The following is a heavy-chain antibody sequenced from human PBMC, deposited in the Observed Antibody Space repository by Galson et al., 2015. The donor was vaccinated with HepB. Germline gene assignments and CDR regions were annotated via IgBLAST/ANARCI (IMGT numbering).Heavy chain of an antibody. CDR1: GFTFSSYG. V-gene: IGHV3-53*04. J-gene: IGHJ6*02. D-gene: IGHD6-13*01. CDR3: ARSIAAAGDYYYYGMDV. CDR2: IYSGGST. Sequence: SLRLSCAASGFTFSSYGMHWVRQAPGKGLEWVSVIYSGGSTYYADSVKGRFTISRHNSKNTLYLQMNSLRAEDTAVYYCARSIAAAGDYYYYGMDVWGQGTTVTVSS.